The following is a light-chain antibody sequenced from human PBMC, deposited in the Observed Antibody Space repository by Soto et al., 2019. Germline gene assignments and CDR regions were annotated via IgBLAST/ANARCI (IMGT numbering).Light chain of an antibody. CDR2: DVN. V-gene: IGLV2-14*03. Sequence: QSVLTQPASVSGSPGQSITFSCTGTSSDVGSYDYVSWHQQYPGKAPKLIIYDVNNRPSGVSSRFSGSKSGNTASLTISGLQTEDEADYYRCAYSTSGTHVFGTGTKLTVL. CDR1: SSDVGSYDY. J-gene: IGLJ1*01. CDR3: CAYSTSGTHV.